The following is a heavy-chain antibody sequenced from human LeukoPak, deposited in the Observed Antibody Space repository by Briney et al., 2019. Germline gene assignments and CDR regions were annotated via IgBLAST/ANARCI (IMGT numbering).Heavy chain of an antibody. V-gene: IGHV6-1*01. CDR2: TYYRSKWYY. Sequence: SQTLSLTCALSGESLSSNSAAWTWVRQSPARRLEWLVRTYYRSKWYYDYAVSVKSRITINPDTSKNQFSLQLNSVTPDDTAVYYCARGWWNYWSGYYHYMDVWGKGTTVTVSS. J-gene: IGHJ6*03. CDR3: ARGWWNYWSGYYHYMDV. CDR1: GESLSSNSAA. D-gene: IGHD1-7*01.